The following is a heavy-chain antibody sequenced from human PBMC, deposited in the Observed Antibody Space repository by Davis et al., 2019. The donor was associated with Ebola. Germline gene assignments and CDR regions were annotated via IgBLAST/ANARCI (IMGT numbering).Heavy chain of an antibody. Sequence: GESLKISCAASGFTFSAYSINWVRQAPGKGPEWVSSISIRSTYIYYADSVKGRFTVSRDNAKNSLYLQMNSLRAEDTAVYYCARDIIRAANYYYYGMDLWGQGTTVTVSS. J-gene: IGHJ6*02. CDR3: ARDIIRAANYYYYGMDL. CDR2: ISIRSTYI. V-gene: IGHV3-21*01. CDR1: GFTFSAYS. D-gene: IGHD6-25*01.